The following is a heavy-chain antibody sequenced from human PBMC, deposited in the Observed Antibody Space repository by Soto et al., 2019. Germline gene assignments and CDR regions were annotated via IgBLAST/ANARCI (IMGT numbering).Heavy chain of an antibody. Sequence: SQTLSLTCAISGDSVSSNSAAWNWIRQSPSRGLEWLGRTYYRSKWYNDYAVSVKSRITINPDTSKNQFSLQLNSVTPEDTAVYYCASAYYYDSSGYYIYYGMDVWGQGTTVTVSS. V-gene: IGHV6-1*01. D-gene: IGHD3-22*01. CDR1: GDSVSSNSAA. CDR3: ASAYYYDSSGYYIYYGMDV. J-gene: IGHJ6*02. CDR2: TYYRSKWYN.